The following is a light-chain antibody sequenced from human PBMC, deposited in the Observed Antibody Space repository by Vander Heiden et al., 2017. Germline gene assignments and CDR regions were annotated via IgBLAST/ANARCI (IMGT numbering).Light chain of an antibody. Sequence: IHMTQSPSSLSASLGDRINTTRRSSETIGNEINWYQQEPGRAPKLLIYATSNLETGVPSRFSGSGSGADFTLTISSLLREDFATYYCLQDYSHPRTFGQGTKVEIK. V-gene: IGKV1-6*02. CDR1: ETIGNE. J-gene: IGKJ1*01. CDR2: ATS. CDR3: LQDYSHPRT.